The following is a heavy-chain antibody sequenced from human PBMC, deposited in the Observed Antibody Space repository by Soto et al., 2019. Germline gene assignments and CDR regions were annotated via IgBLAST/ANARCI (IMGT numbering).Heavy chain of an antibody. J-gene: IGHJ4*02. D-gene: IGHD3-9*01. CDR2: IYYSGST. CDR3: ARRYFDWLGTMYYFDY. V-gene: IGHV4-39*01. CDR1: GGSISSSSYY. Sequence: QLQLQESGPGLVKPSETLSLTCTVSGGSISSSSYYWGWIRQPPGKGLEWIGSIYYSGSTYYNPSLKSRVTISVDTSKNQFSLKLSSVTAADTAVYYCARRYFDWLGTMYYFDYWGQGTLVTVSS.